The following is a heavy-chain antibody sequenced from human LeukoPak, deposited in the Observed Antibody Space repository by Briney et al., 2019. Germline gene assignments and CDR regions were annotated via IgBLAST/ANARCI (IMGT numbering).Heavy chain of an antibody. CDR1: GFTFSSYW. V-gene: IGHV3-74*01. CDR2: INSDGSST. J-gene: IGHJ4*02. Sequence: GGSLRLSCAASGFTFSSYWMQWVRQAPGKGLLWVSRINSDGSSTNYADSVKGRFTISRDNAKSTLYVQMNSLGAEDTAVYYCAARGYCSGTSCLLEYWGQGTLVTVSS. CDR3: AARGYCSGTSCLLEY. D-gene: IGHD2-2*01.